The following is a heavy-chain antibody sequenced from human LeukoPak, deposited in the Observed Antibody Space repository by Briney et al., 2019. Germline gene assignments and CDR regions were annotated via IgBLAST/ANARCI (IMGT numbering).Heavy chain of an antibody. CDR3: ARLYSSSWAWGAFDI. V-gene: IGHV4-59*01. J-gene: IGHJ3*02. Sequence: PETLSLTCTVSGGSISSYYWSWIRQPPGKGLEWIGYIYYSGSTNYNPSLKGRVTISVDTSKNQFSLKLSSVTAADTAVYYCARLYSSSWAWGAFDIWGQGTMVTVSS. CDR1: GGSISSYY. CDR2: IYYSGST. D-gene: IGHD6-13*01.